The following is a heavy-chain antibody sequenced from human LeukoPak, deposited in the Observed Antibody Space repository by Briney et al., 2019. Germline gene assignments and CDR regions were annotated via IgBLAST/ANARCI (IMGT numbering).Heavy chain of an antibody. CDR3: AKTETLEVAD. Sequence: GRSLRLSCAASGFTFSSYGMHWVRQAPGKGLEWVAVISYDGSNKYYADSVKGRFTISRDNSKNTLYLQMNSLRAEDTAVYYCAKTETLEVADWGQGTLVTVSS. CDR2: ISYDGSNK. D-gene: IGHD5-24*01. J-gene: IGHJ4*02. V-gene: IGHV3-30*18. CDR1: GFTFSSYG.